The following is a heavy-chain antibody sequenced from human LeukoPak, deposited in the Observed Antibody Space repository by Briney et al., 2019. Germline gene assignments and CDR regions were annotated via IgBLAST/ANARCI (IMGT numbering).Heavy chain of an antibody. CDR1: GYTFTSYD. CDR3: ARVVYNDGTDAFDF. V-gene: IGHV1-8*01. D-gene: IGHD1-1*01. CDR2: VNPNSGST. Sequence: ASVKVSCKASGYTFTSYDINWVRQATGQGLEWMGWVNPNSGSTGYAQKFKGRVTMTRDTSGSTAYLEVSSLTSQDTAVYYCARVVYNDGTDAFDFWGQGTLVTVSS. J-gene: IGHJ3*01.